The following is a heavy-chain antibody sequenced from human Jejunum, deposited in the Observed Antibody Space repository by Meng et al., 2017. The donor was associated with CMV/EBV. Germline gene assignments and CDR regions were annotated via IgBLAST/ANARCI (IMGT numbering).Heavy chain of an antibody. Sequence: APGQGLEWMGWIKLNSGGTNYAKKFQSRVTVNRDTSISTAYMELRRLKSDDTAVYYCARVMPFRGDIVVVPAARPNYYYYYGMDVWGQGTTVTVSS. CDR2: IKLNSGGT. V-gene: IGHV1-2*02. CDR3: ARVMPFRGDIVVVPAARPNYYYYYGMDV. J-gene: IGHJ6*02. D-gene: IGHD2-2*01.